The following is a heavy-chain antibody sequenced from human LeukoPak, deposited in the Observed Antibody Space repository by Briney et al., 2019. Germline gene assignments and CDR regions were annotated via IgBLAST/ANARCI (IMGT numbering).Heavy chain of an antibody. J-gene: IGHJ3*02. Sequence: SVKVSCKASGGTLRSYAISWVRQAPGQGLEWMGRIIPILGIANYAEKFQGRVTITADKSTSTAYMELSSLRSEDTAVYYCATGFTVDAFDIWGQGTMVTVSS. D-gene: IGHD2-8*02. CDR3: ATGFTVDAFDI. CDR2: IIPILGIA. V-gene: IGHV1-69*04. CDR1: GGTLRSYA.